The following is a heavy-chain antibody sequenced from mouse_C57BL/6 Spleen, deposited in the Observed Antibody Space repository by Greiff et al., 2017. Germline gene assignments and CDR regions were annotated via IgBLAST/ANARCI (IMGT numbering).Heavy chain of an antibody. V-gene: IGHV1-15*01. J-gene: IGHJ3*01. CDR1: GYTFTDYE. D-gene: IGHD1-1*01. CDR2: IYPETGGT. CDR3: TREGDYYGSSPVAY. Sequence: QVQLQQSGAELVRPGASVTLSCKASGYTFTDYEMHWVKQTPVHGLEWIGAIYPETGGTAYNQKFKGKAILPADTSASTAYIELRSLTSGDAAVYYGTREGDYYGSSPVAYGGQGTLVTVSA.